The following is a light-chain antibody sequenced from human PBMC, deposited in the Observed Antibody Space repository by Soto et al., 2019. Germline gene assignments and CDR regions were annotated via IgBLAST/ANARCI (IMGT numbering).Light chain of an antibody. Sequence: QSALTQPASVSGSPGQSITVSCTGTSSDVGGYNYVSWYQHHPGKAPKLIIYEVSNRPSGVSNRFSASKSGNTASLTISGLKAEDEADYYCSSYTTSSTLVFGKGTKLTVL. CDR3: SSYTTSSTLV. J-gene: IGLJ2*01. V-gene: IGLV2-14*01. CDR1: SSDVGGYNY. CDR2: EVS.